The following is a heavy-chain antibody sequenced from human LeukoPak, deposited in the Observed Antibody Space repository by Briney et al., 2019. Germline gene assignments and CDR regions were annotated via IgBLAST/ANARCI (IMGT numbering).Heavy chain of an antibody. J-gene: IGHJ4*02. V-gene: IGHV4-34*01. CDR2: INHSGST. Sequence: PSETLSLTCAVYGGSFSGYYWGWIRQPPGKGLEWIGEINHSGSTNYNPSLKSRVTISVDTSKNQFSLKLSSVTAADTAVYYCARGRLGYGSGSPLDYWGQGTLVTVSS. CDR1: GGSFSGYY. D-gene: IGHD3-10*01. CDR3: ARGRLGYGSGSPLDY.